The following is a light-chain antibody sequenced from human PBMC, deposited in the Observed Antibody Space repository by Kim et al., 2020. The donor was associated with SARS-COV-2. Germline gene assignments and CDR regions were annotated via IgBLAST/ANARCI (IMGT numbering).Light chain of an antibody. J-gene: IGLJ3*02. V-gene: IGLV3-21*04. CDR1: NHGSKS. CDR2: FDS. CDR3: QVWDSSSDHPGV. Sequence: PGQTAKITCGGNNHGSKSVHWYQQKPGQAPVVVIYFDSDRPSGIPERFSGSNSGNTATLTISRVEAGDEADYYCQVWDSSSDHPGVFGGGTQLTVL.